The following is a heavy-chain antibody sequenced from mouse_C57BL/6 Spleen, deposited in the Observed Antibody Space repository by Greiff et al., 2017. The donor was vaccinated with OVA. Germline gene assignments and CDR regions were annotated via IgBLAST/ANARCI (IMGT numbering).Heavy chain of an antibody. CDR3: ALITSGFAY. J-gene: IGHJ3*01. Sequence: VQLQQSGAELVKPGASVKLSCTASGFNIKDYYMHWVKQRTEQGLEWIGRIDPEDGETKDAPKFQGKATITADTSSNTAYLQLSSLTSEDTAVYYCALITSGFAYWGQLTLVTVSA. D-gene: IGHD1-1*01. V-gene: IGHV14-2*01. CDR1: GFNIKDYY. CDR2: IDPEDGET.